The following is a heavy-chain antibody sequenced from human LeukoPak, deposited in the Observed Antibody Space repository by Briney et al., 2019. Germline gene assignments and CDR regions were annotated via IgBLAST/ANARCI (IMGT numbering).Heavy chain of an antibody. CDR3: AKEVYSYGFTPFDY. CDR2: IYHSGST. D-gene: IGHD5-18*01. Sequence: PSETPSLTCAVSDYSISSGYYWGWIRQPPGKGLEWIGSIYHSGSTYYNPSLKSRATISVDTSKNQFSLKLSSVTAAGTAVYYCAKEVYSYGFTPFDYWGQGTLVTVSS. J-gene: IGHJ4*02. V-gene: IGHV4-38-2*01. CDR1: DYSISSGYY.